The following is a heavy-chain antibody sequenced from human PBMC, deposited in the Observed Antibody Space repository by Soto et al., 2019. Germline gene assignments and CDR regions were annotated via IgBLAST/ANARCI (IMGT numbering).Heavy chain of an antibody. CDR3: ARASVGATPMDY. D-gene: IGHD1-26*01. CDR2: INAGNGNT. J-gene: IGHJ4*02. CDR1: GYTFTSYA. Sequence: QVQLVQSGVEVKKPGASVKVSCKASGYTFTSYAMHWVRQAPGQRLEWMGWINAGNGNTKYSQKFQGRVTITRDTSASTAYMELSSLRSEDTAVYYRARASVGATPMDYWGQGTLVTVSS. V-gene: IGHV1-3*01.